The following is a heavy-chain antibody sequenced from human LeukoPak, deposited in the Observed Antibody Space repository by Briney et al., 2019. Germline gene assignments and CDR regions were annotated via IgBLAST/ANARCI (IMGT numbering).Heavy chain of an antibody. CDR2: IYTSGST. D-gene: IGHD2-2*01. CDR1: GGSISSGSYY. J-gene: IGHJ5*02. Sequence: SQTLSLTCTVSGGSISSGSYYWSWIRQPAGKGLEWIGRIYTSGSTNYNPSLKSRVTMSVDTSKNQFSLKLSSVTAADTAVYYCARGRGTSCSPVVGVGRCWFDPWGQGTLVTVSS. CDR3: ARGRGTSCSPVVGVGRCWFDP. V-gene: IGHV4-61*02.